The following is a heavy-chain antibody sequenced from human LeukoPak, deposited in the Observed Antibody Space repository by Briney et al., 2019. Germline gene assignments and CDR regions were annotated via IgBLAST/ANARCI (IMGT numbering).Heavy chain of an antibody. CDR1: GYSFTSYW. CDR3: ARRRLVGAVPSFSD. CDR2: IYPGGSGT. J-gene: IGHJ4*02. D-gene: IGHD1-26*01. V-gene: IGHV5-51*01. Sequence: GESLKISCKGSGYSFTSYWIGWVRQLPGRGLEWMGIIYPGGSGTSYSPSFQGQVTISADNSISIAYLQRSSLKASDTATYYCARRRLVGAVPSFSDWGQGTLVTVSS.